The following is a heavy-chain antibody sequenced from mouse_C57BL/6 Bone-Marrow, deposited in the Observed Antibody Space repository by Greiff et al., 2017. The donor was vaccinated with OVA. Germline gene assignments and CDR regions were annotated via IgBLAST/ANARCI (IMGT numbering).Heavy chain of an antibody. Sequence: EVKLVESGGGLVQPGGSLSLSCAASGFTFTDYYMSWVRQPPGKALEWLGFIRNKANGYTTEYSASVKGRFTISRDNSQSILYLQMNALRAEDSATYYCASYKGYWYFDVWGTGTTVTVSS. CDR3: ASYKGYWYFDV. CDR2: IRNKANGYTT. CDR1: GFTFTDYY. V-gene: IGHV7-3*01. J-gene: IGHJ1*03.